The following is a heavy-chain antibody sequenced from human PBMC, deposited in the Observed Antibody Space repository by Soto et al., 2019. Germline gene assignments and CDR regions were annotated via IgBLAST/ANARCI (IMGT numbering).Heavy chain of an antibody. Sequence: SETLSLTCAVYGGSFSAYYWSWIRQPPGKGLEWIGDINQSGSTNNNPSLKSRVTISVDTSKNQFSLKLSSVTAADTAVYYCARIAQYYYARSGYYEDYWGQGTLVTVSS. CDR3: ARIAQYYYARSGYYEDY. CDR2: INQSGST. CDR1: GGSFSAYY. J-gene: IGHJ4*02. V-gene: IGHV4-34*01. D-gene: IGHD3-22*01.